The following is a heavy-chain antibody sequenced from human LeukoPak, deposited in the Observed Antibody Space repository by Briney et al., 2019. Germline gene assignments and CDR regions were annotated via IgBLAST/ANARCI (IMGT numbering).Heavy chain of an antibody. CDR3: ARDPPAVLIDTYG. CDR1: GFIVTNNY. J-gene: IGHJ4*02. Sequence: GGSLRLSCTASGFIVTNNYINWVRQAPGKGLEWVSLVYSGGSTYYADSVKGRFTISRDNSKNMVYLQMNSLRAGDTAMYYCARDPPAVLIDTYGWGQGTLVTVSS. D-gene: IGHD2-8*01. CDR2: VYSGGST. V-gene: IGHV3-66*01.